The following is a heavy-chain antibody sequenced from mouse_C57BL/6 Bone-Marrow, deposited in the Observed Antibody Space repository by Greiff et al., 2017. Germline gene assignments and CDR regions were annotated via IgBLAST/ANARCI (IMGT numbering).Heavy chain of an antibody. CDR1: GYTFTSYW. D-gene: IGHD3-2*02. V-gene: IGHV1-64*01. CDR3: ARNGGSSGYRAMDY. CDR2: IHPNSGST. Sequence: QVQLQQPGAELVKPGASVKLSCKASGYTFTSYWMHWVKQRPGQGLEWIGMIHPNSGSTNYNEKFKSKATLTVDNSSSTAYMQLSSLTSEDSAVYYCARNGGSSGYRAMDYWGQGTSVTVSS. J-gene: IGHJ4*01.